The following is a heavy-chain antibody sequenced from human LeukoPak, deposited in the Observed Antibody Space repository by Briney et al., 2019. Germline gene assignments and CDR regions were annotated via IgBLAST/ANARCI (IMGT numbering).Heavy chain of an antibody. V-gene: IGHV3-21*01. Sequence: GGSLRLSCAASEFTFSSYNMNWVRQAPGKGLEWVSYISSSSKYIYYADSVKGRFTISRDNSKNTLYLQMNSLRAEDTAVYYCAKVDMAAAGTDYWGQGTLVTVSS. J-gene: IGHJ4*02. CDR3: AKVDMAAAGTDY. D-gene: IGHD6-13*01. CDR2: ISSSSKYI. CDR1: EFTFSSYN.